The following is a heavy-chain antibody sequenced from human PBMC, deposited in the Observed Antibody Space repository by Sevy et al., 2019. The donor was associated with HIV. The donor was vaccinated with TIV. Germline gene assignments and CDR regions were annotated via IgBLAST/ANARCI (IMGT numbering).Heavy chain of an antibody. CDR3: AREDSSTWCFHF. D-gene: IGHD6-13*01. J-gene: IGHJ4*02. CDR2: IYPSGNT. CDR1: GGSISGSY. V-gene: IGHV4-4*07. Sequence: SETLSLTCTVSGGSISGSYWSWIRQSAGKGLEWIGRIYPSGNTNYNPSLKSRVTMSVDTSKNHFSLKLTFVTAADTAAYYCAREDSSTWCFHFWGQGTLVTVSS.